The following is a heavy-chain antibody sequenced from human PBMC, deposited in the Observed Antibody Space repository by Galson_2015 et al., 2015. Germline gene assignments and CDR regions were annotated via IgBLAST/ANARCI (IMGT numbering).Heavy chain of an antibody. CDR2: IYPDDSDT. CDR3: ARGPTSGYSTATDY. Sequence: QSGAEVKKPGESLKISCKGSGYRFTDYWIGWVRQMPGKGLEWMGRIYPDDSDTRYSPAFRGQVTISADKSISTAYLQWCSLKASDTAIYFCARGPTSGYSTATDYWGQGTLVSVSS. CDR1: GYRFTDYW. D-gene: IGHD6-13*01. J-gene: IGHJ4*02. V-gene: IGHV5-51*01.